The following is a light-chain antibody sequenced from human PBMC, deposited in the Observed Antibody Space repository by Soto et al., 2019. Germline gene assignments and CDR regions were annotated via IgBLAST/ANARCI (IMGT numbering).Light chain of an antibody. Sequence: DIQLTQSPSSLSPSVGDRISLSCRASQAISRNLNWYQQMPGKAPSLLIYAARDLQSGVPGRFSGSGSGTEFNLTISSLQPEDLATYYCQQSHSTPYTFGQGTKLEI. CDR2: AAR. V-gene: IGKV1-39*01. CDR1: QAISRN. J-gene: IGKJ2*01. CDR3: QQSHSTPYT.